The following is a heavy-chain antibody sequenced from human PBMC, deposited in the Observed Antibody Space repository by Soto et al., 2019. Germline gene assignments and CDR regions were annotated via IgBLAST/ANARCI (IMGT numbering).Heavy chain of an antibody. Sequence: SETLSLTCNVFGGTITSSSQYWGWIRHPPGKGLEWIGSIYYSGTTSYNPSLKSRVTISVDASQNQFSLQLRSVTVADTAVYYCARHVDGSGSYNYYDMDVWGQGITVTVSS. J-gene: IGHJ6*02. CDR2: IYYSGTT. V-gene: IGHV4-39*01. D-gene: IGHD3-10*01. CDR1: GGTITSSSQY. CDR3: ARHVDGSGSYNYYDMDV.